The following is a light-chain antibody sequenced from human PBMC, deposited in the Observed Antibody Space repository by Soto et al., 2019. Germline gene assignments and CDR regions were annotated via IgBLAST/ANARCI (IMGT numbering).Light chain of an antibody. J-gene: IGKJ1*01. Sequence: AIRMTQSPSSLPASTGDRVTITCRASQGISSYLAWYQQKPGKAPKLLIYAASTLQSGVPSRFSGSGSGTDFTLTISCLQSEDFATYYCQQYYSYPTWTFGQGTKVEIK. CDR2: AAS. CDR3: QQYYSYPTWT. V-gene: IGKV1-8*01. CDR1: QGISSY.